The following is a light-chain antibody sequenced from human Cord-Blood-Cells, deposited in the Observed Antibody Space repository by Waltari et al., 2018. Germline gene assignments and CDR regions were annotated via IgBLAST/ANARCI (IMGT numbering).Light chain of an antibody. Sequence: SYVLTQPPSVSVAPGKPARITCPADNIVRQRVQWYQQKPGQAPVLVIYYDSDRPSGIPERFSGSNSGNTATLTISRVEAGDEADYYCQVWDSSSDHYVFGTGTKVTVL. V-gene: IGLV3-21*04. CDR1: NIVRQR. J-gene: IGLJ1*01. CDR3: QVWDSSSDHYV. CDR2: YDS.